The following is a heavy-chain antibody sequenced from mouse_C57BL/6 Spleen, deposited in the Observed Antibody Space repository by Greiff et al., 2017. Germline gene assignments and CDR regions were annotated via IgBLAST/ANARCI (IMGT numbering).Heavy chain of an antibody. CDR1: GYTFTSYG. CDR2: IYPRSGNT. CDR3: ERYYGSSSGYFDV. V-gene: IGHV1-81*01. J-gene: IGHJ1*03. Sequence: VQLQQSGAELARPGASVKLSCKASGYTFTSYGISWVKQRTGQGLEWIGEIYPRSGNTYYNEKFKGKATLTADKSSSTAYMELRSLTSEDSAVSFCERYYGSSSGYFDVWGTGTTVPVSS. D-gene: IGHD1-1*01.